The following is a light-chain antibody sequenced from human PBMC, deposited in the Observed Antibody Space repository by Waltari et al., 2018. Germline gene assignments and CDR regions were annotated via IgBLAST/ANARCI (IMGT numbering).Light chain of an antibody. Sequence: DIVMTQSPDSLAVSLGERATINCKSSQSLSYSSNNKNYLAWYQQRPGQPPKLLIYWTSTRESGVPDRFSGSGSGTDFTLTISSLQAEDVAVYYCQQYYSTPQTFGQGTKLEIK. CDR1: QSLSYSSNNKNY. CDR3: QQYYSTPQT. V-gene: IGKV4-1*01. J-gene: IGKJ2*01. CDR2: WTS.